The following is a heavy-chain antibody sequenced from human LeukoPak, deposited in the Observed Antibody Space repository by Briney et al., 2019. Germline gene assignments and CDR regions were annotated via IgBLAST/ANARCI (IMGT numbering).Heavy chain of an antibody. CDR2: ISWSSSSI. J-gene: IGHJ6*03. D-gene: IGHD1-26*01. CDR1: GFTFDNYA. CDR3: AKGGVGSYQVYMEV. V-gene: IGHV3-9*01. Sequence: GGSLRLSCAASGFTFDNYAMHWVRQAPGKGLEWVSGISWSSSSIGYADSVKGRFTISRDTAKNSLYLQMNRSGAEDTALYYCAKGGVGSYQVYMEVWGKGTTVTI.